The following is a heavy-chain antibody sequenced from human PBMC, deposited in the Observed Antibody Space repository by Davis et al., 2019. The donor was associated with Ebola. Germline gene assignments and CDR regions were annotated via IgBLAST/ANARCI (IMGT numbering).Heavy chain of an antibody. J-gene: IGHJ6*02. Sequence: GGSLRLSCAASGFTFSSYWMHWVRQAPGKGLEWVSGISWNSGSIGYADSVKGRFTISRDNAKNSLYLQMNSLRAEDTALYYCAREGGNDYQYYYYYYGMDVWGQGATVTVSS. CDR3: AREGGNDYQYYYYYYGMDV. D-gene: IGHD4-11*01. V-gene: IGHV3-9*01. CDR1: GFTFSSYW. CDR2: ISWNSGSI.